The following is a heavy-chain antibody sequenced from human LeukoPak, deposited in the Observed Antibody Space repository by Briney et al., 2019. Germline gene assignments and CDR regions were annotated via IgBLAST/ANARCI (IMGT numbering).Heavy chain of an antibody. CDR1: GGSFSGYY. Sequence: SETLSLTCAVYGGSFSGYYWSWIRQPPGKGLEWIGEINHSGSTNYNPSLKSRVTISVDTSKNQFSLKLSSVTAADTAVYYCARALTHDYGDFLRFDPWAREPWSPSPQ. V-gene: IGHV4-34*01. J-gene: IGHJ5*02. CDR2: INHSGST. CDR3: ARALTHDYGDFLRFDP. D-gene: IGHD4-17*01.